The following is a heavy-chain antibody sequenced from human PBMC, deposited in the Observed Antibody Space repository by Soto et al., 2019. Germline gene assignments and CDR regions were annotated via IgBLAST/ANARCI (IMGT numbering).Heavy chain of an antibody. CDR1: GFTFSDYW. CDR2: IKRDGSTT. CDR3: ARGAINYYYEDV. Sequence: EVQLVESGGGLVQPGGSLRLSCAASGFTFSDYWMHWVRQAPGKGLEWVSRIKRDGSTTNYADSVKGRFNISRDNAKNTQYLEMNSLRVEDTADYYCARGAINYYYEDVWGKGTTVTVSS. J-gene: IGHJ6*03. V-gene: IGHV3-74*01.